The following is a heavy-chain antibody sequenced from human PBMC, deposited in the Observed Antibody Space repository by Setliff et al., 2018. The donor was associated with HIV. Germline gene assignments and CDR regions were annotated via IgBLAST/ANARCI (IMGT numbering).Heavy chain of an antibody. CDR3: ARGSFGGSYSSF. CDR1: GYTFTSYA. V-gene: IGHV1-8*02. Sequence: ASVKVSCKASGYTFTSYAMHWVRQVPGQGLEWMGRMNPDSGLTDYAPKLQGRVIMTRNTSITTAYMQVTRLRSDDTAVYYCARGSFGGSYSSFWGQGTLVTVSS. CDR2: MNPDSGLT. D-gene: IGHD1-26*01. J-gene: IGHJ4*02.